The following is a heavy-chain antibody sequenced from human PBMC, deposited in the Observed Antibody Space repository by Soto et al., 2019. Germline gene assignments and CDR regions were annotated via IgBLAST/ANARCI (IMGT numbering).Heavy chain of an antibody. CDR1: GFTFSTYA. CDR2: LSGSGGTT. Sequence: GGSLRLSCSTSGFTFSTYAMNWVRQAPGKGLEWVSALSGSGGTTYYADSVRGRFTISRDNSKNTLFLQTSSLRAEDTALYYCAKQRAGYGSGSDTFYFDFWGQGTLVTVSS. D-gene: IGHD3-10*01. CDR3: AKQRAGYGSGSDTFYFDF. J-gene: IGHJ4*02. V-gene: IGHV3-23*01.